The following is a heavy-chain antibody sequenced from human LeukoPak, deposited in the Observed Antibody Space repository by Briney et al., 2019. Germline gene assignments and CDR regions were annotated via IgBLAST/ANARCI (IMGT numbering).Heavy chain of an antibody. Sequence: KPSETLSLTCTVSGGSISSYYWSWIRQPPGKGLEWIGYIYYSGSTNYNPSLKSRVTISVDTSKNQFSLKLSSVTAADTAVCYCARHGYSSSWSYVDYWGQGTLVTVSS. CDR3: ARHGYSSSWSYVDY. CDR2: IYYSGST. D-gene: IGHD6-13*01. J-gene: IGHJ4*02. V-gene: IGHV4-59*08. CDR1: GGSISSYY.